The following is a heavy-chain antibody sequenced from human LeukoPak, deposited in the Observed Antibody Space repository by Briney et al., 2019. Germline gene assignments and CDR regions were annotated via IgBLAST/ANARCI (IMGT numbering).Heavy chain of an antibody. V-gene: IGHV4-59*08. D-gene: IGHD3-9*01. CDR3: ARSEYFDTNSFDP. CDR2: IYYSGSA. J-gene: IGHJ5*02. CDR1: GGSISSYY. Sequence: SETLSLTCTVSGGSISSYYWSWIRQPPGKGLEWIGYIYYSGSANYNPSFKSRVTISVDTSKNQFSLKLSSVTAADTAVYYCARSEYFDTNSFDPWGQGTLVTVSS.